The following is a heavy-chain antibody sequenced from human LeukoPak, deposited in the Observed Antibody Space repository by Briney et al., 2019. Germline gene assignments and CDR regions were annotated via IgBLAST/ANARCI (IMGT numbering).Heavy chain of an antibody. CDR3: AKWPEGAMDYFDY. CDR1: GFTFSSYW. Sequence: PGGSLRLSCAASGFTFSSYWMSWVRQAPGKGLEWVSAISGDGTRTYYADSVKGRFTISRDNSKNTLYLEMSNLRVEDTAIYYCAKWPEGAMDYFDYWGQGTLVTVSS. D-gene: IGHD3-16*01. CDR2: ISGDGTRT. V-gene: IGHV3-23*01. J-gene: IGHJ4*02.